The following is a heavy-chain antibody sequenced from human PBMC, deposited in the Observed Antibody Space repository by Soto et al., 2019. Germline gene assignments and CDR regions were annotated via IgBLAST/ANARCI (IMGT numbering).Heavy chain of an antibody. CDR3: VRDRGDYRANSYYYGMDV. Sequence: QVQLQGSGPGLLKPSQTLSLTCTVSGGSISSGEYYWSWVRQPPGKGLEWIGHIYYNRTTYYNPSLKSQFTISVDTSKNQFSLKLSSVTVADSALYYCVRDRGDYRANSYYYGMDVWGQGTTVTVS. J-gene: IGHJ6*02. V-gene: IGHV4-30-4*01. CDR1: GGSISSGEYY. D-gene: IGHD4-17*01. CDR2: IYYNRTT.